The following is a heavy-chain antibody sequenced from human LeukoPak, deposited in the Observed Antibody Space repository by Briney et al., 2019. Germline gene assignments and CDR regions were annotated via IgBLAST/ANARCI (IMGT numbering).Heavy chain of an antibody. CDR1: GFTFTKTW. V-gene: IGHV3-9*01. CDR3: AKDTSRSGYYYGMDA. Sequence: PGGSLRLSCAASGFTFTKTWMSWIRQAPGKGLEWVSGINWSSGGIGYADSVKGRFTISRDNAKNSLYLQMDTLRVEDTALYYCAKDTSRSGYYYGMDAWGQGTTVIVS. CDR2: INWSSGGI. J-gene: IGHJ6*02. D-gene: IGHD3-10*01.